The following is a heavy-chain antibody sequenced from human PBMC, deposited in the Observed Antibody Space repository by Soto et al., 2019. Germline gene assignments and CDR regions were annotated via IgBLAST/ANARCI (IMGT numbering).Heavy chain of an antibody. CDR3: AKDRDGPVAGTPTDYYYGIDV. Sequence: PGGSLRLSCAASGFTFSSYGMHWVRQAPGKGLEWVAVISYDGSNKYYADSVKGRFTISRDNSKNTLYLQMNSLRAEDTAVYYCAKDRDGPVAGTPTDYYYGIDVWGQGTTVTVS. J-gene: IGHJ6*02. D-gene: IGHD6-19*01. CDR1: GFTFSSYG. V-gene: IGHV3-30*18. CDR2: ISYDGSNK.